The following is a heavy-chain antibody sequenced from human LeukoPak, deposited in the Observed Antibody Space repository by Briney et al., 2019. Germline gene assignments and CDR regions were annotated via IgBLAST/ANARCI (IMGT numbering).Heavy chain of an antibody. J-gene: IGHJ4*02. CDR3: ARQTAVAAGIDY. V-gene: IGHV4-59*08. Sequence: SETLSLTCTVSGGSISSYCWSWIRQPPGKGLEWIGYIYYSGSTNYNPSLKSRVTISVDTSKNQFSLKLSSVTAADTAVYYCARQTAVAAGIDYWGQGTLVTVSS. CDR1: GGSISSYC. D-gene: IGHD6-19*01. CDR2: IYYSGST.